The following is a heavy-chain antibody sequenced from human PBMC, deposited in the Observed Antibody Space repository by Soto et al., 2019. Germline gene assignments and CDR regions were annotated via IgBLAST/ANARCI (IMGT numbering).Heavy chain of an antibody. Sequence: GGSLRLSCAASGFTFSSYWMHWVRQAPGKGLVWVSRINSDGSSTSYADSVKGRFTISRDNAKNTLYLKMNGLRAEDTAVYYCARDRPFYGSGSLSKKFDYWGQGTLVTVSS. CDR1: GFTFSSYW. V-gene: IGHV3-74*01. J-gene: IGHJ4*02. CDR3: ARDRPFYGSGSLSKKFDY. D-gene: IGHD3-10*01. CDR2: INSDGSST.